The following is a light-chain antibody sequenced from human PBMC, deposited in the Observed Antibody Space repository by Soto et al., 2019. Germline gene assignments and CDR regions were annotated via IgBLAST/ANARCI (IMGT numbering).Light chain of an antibody. J-gene: IGKJ1*01. V-gene: IGKV1-9*01. Sequence: LTQSPGTLSSSPGERATITCRASRSISSWLAWYQQKPGKAPKLLIYAASTLQSGVPSRFSGSGSGTEFTLTISSLQPEDFATYYCQQLNSYPQPFGQGTKVDI. CDR3: QQLNSYPQP. CDR1: RSISSW. CDR2: AAS.